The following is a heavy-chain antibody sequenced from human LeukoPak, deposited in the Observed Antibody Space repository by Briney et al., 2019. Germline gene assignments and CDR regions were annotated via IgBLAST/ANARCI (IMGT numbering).Heavy chain of an antibody. V-gene: IGHV3-30*18. J-gene: IGHJ4*02. D-gene: IGHD2-15*01. CDR2: ISYDGNNK. CDR1: GFTFSNYG. Sequence: PGGSLRLSCAASGFTFSNYGIHWVRQAPGKGLEWVAVISYDGNNKYYADSVKGRFTISRDNSKNTLFLQMNSPRAEDTAVYYCAKGVDYCSGGSCPADYWGPGTLVTVSS. CDR3: AKGVDYCSGGSCPADY.